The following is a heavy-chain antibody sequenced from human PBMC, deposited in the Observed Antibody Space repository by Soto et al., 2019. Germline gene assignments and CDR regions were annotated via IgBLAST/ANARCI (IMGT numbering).Heavy chain of an antibody. J-gene: IGHJ4*02. V-gene: IGHV4-34*01. CDR3: ASLSPHAVDY. CDR2: INHSGST. Sequence: QVQLQQWGAGLLKPSETLSLTCAVYGGSFSGYYWSWIRQPPGKGLEWIGEINHSGSTNYNPSLKSRVTISVDPSKNQFSLKLSSVTAADTAVYYCASLSPHAVDYWGQGTLVTVSS. CDR1: GGSFSGYY.